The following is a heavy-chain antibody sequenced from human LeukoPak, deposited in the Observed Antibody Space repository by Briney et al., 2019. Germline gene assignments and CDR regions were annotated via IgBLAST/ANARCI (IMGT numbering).Heavy chain of an antibody. CDR1: GYTFTSYG. CDR3: ARVPGVGAAADSDY. V-gene: IGHV1-18*01. J-gene: IGHJ4*02. CDR2: ISAYNGNT. D-gene: IGHD6-13*01. Sequence: ASVKVSCKASGYTFTSYGISWVRQAPGQGLEWMGWISAYNGNTNYAQKLQGRVTMTTDTSTSTAYTELRSLRSDDTAVYYCARVPGVGAAADSDYWGQGTLVTVSS.